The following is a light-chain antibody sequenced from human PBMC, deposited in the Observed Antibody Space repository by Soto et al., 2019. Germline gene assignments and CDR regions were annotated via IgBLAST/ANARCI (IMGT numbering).Light chain of an antibody. V-gene: IGLV2-14*01. CDR3: SSYSSTGTLRV. J-gene: IGLJ2*01. CDR2: DVS. Sequence: QSALTQPASVTGSPGQSITISCTGTSSDVGGYNYVSWYQQHPGIAPKLMIYDVSNRPSGVSNRFSGSKSGTTASLTISGLQAEDDADYYCSSYSSTGTLRVFGGGTKVTVL. CDR1: SSDVGGYNY.